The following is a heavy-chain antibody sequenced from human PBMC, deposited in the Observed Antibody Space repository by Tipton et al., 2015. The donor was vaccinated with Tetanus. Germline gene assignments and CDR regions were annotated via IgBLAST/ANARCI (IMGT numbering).Heavy chain of an antibody. CDR2: IRPGGSP. J-gene: IGHJ4*02. CDR1: GASFSGSY. CDR3: ARHPPPYYYGSGSYLDY. D-gene: IGHD3-10*01. Sequence: TLSLTCAVSGASFSGSYWSWVRQSPGKGLEWVGEIRPGGSPYYNPALKSRVTISVDTSKNQFSLRLSSVTAADTAVYFCARHPPPYYYGSGSYLDYWGQGTPVTVSS. V-gene: IGHV4-34*01.